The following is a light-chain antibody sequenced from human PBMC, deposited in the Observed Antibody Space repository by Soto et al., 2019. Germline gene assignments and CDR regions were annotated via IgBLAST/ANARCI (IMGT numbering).Light chain of an antibody. J-gene: IGKJ5*01. Sequence: EIVLTQSPATLSLSPGERATLSCRASQSVSSYLAWYQQRPGQAPRLLIYHASNRATSIPARFSGSGSGTDFTLTISSLEPEDFSLYYCHQRSTWPITFGQGTRLEI. CDR2: HAS. CDR1: QSVSSY. V-gene: IGKV3-11*01. CDR3: HQRSTWPIT.